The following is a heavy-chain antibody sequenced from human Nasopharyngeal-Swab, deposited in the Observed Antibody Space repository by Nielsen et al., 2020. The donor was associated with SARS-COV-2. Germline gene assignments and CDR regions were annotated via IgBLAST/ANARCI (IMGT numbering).Heavy chain of an antibody. D-gene: IGHD4-23*01. CDR1: GYIHTSYA. V-gene: IGHV7-4-1*02. CDR3: ARDRDYGGNEGFDY. CDR2: INTNTGNP. J-gene: IGHJ4*02. Sequence: ASVQVSCKATGYIHTSYAMNWVGQAPAQGLEWMGWINTNTGNPTYAQGFTGRFVLPLDTSVSTAYLQISSLKAEDTAVYYCARDRDYGGNEGFDYWGQGTLVTVSS.